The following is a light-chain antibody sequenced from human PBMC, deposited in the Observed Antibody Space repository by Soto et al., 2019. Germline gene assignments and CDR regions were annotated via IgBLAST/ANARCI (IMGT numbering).Light chain of an antibody. V-gene: IGKV4-1*01. CDR2: WAS. J-gene: IGKJ1*01. CDR1: QTILYSSNNKNY. Sequence: DIVMTQSPDSLAVYLGEGASINCKSSQTILYSSNNKNYLAWYQQSPGQPPKLLIYWASTRESGVPDRFSGSGSGTDFTLTISSLQAQDVAVYYCQQYYTTPRTFGQGTKVEIK. CDR3: QQYYTTPRT.